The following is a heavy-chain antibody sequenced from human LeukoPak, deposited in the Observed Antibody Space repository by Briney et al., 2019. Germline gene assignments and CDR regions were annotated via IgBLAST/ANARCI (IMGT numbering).Heavy chain of an antibody. CDR2: ISADNGNT. CDR3: ARATLGYCSSTSCYHIYDYYYCYMDV. J-gene: IGHJ6*03. CDR1: GYTFTSYA. Sequence: ASVKVSCKASGYTFTSYAISWVRQAPGQGLEWMGWISADNGNTDYAHRFQGRVTITADESTSTAYMELSSLRSEDTAVYYCARATLGYCSSTSCYHIYDYYYCYMDVWGKGTTVTISS. V-gene: IGHV1-18*01. D-gene: IGHD2-2*01.